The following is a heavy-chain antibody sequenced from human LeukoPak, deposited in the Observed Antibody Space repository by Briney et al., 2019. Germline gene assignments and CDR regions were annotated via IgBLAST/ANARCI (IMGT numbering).Heavy chain of an antibody. CDR1: GGSFSGYY. J-gene: IGHJ4*02. Sequence: PSETLSLTCAVYGGSFSGYYWSWIRQPPGKGLEWIGEINHSGSTYYNPSLKSRVTISVDTSKNQFSLKLSSVTAADTAVYYCARQNYGSGSRPFDYWGQGTLVTVSS. V-gene: IGHV4-34*01. D-gene: IGHD3-10*01. CDR3: ARQNYGSGSRPFDY. CDR2: INHSGST.